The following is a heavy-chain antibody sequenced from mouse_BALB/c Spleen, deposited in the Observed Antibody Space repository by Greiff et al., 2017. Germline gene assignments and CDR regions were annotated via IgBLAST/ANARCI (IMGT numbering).Heavy chain of an antibody. Sequence: VQLQESGAELVRPGTSVKVSCKASGYAFTNYLIEWVKQRPGQGLEWIGVINPGSGGTNYNEKFKGKATLTADKSSSTAYMQLSSLTSDDSAVYFCAREGLITTVVAPFDYWGQGTTLTVSS. CDR3: AREGLITTVVAPFDY. J-gene: IGHJ2*01. D-gene: IGHD1-1*01. V-gene: IGHV1-54*01. CDR1: GYAFTNYL. CDR2: INPGSGGT.